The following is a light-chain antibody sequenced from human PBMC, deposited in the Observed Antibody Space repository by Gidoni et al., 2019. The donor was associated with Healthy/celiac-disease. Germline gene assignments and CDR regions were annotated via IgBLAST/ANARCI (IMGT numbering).Light chain of an antibody. Sequence: QSALTQHASVSGSPGQSTNISCTGTSSDVGGYNSVSWYQHHPGKAPKLMLYEVTNRPSGVSNRFSVSKSGNTASLTISGLQAEDEADYYCSSFTSSSTVIFGGGTKLTVL. J-gene: IGLJ2*01. CDR3: SSFTSSSTVI. CDR1: SSDVGGYNS. CDR2: EVT. V-gene: IGLV2-14*01.